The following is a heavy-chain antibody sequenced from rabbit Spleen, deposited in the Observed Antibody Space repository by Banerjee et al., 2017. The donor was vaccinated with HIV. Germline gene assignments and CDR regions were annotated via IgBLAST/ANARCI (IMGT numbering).Heavy chain of an antibody. CDR3: ARDAGTSFSTYGMDL. Sequence: QSLEESGGGLVKPGASLTLTCKASGVSFSDKDVMCWVRQAPGKGLEWIACINMVTGKSVYASWAKGRFILSRTSSTKVTLQMTSLTAADTATYFCARDAGTSFSTYGMDLWGPGTLVTVS. V-gene: IGHV1S40*01. J-gene: IGHJ6*01. CDR1: GVSFSDKDV. CDR2: INMVTGKS. D-gene: IGHD8-1*01.